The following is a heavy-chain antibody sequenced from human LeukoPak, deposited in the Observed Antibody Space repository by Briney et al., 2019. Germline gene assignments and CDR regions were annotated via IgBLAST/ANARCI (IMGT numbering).Heavy chain of an antibody. J-gene: IGHJ4*02. CDR2: IHTSGST. Sequence: SETLSLTCTVSGGSISNYHWSWIRQPAGKGLEWIGQIHTSGSTNYSPPLKSRVSMSIDTTEDQVSLTIRSVTAADTAFYYCARRDISSGWSFDYWGQGTLVTVSS. CDR3: ARRDISSGWSFDY. CDR1: GGSISNYH. D-gene: IGHD6-19*01. V-gene: IGHV4-4*07.